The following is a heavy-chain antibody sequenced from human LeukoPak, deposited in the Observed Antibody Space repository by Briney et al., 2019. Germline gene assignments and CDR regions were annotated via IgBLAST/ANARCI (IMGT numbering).Heavy chain of an antibody. J-gene: IGHJ5*02. D-gene: IGHD3-9*01. V-gene: IGHV4-34*01. Sequence: SETLSLTXAVYGGSFSGYYWSWIRQPPGKGLEWIGEINHSGSTNYNPSLKSRVTISVDTSKNQFSLKLSSVTAADTAVYYCARGRSNYDILTGYSRKNWFDPWGQGTLVTVSS. CDR1: GGSFSGYY. CDR2: INHSGST. CDR3: ARGRSNYDILTGYSRKNWFDP.